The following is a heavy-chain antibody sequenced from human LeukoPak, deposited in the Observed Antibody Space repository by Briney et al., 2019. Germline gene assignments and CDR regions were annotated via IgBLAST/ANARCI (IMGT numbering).Heavy chain of an antibody. CDR3: ARGYYDFWSGYPNWFDP. Sequence: SETLSLTCTVSGGSISSSSYYWGWIRQPPGKGLEWIGSIYYSGSTYYNPSLKSRVTISVDTSKNRFSLKLSSVTAADTAVYYCARGYYDFWSGYPNWFDPWGQGTLVTVSS. V-gene: IGHV4-39*07. J-gene: IGHJ5*02. D-gene: IGHD3-3*01. CDR2: IYYSGST. CDR1: GGSISSSSYY.